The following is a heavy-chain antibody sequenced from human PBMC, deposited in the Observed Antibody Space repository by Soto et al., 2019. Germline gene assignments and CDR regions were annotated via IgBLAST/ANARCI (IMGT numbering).Heavy chain of an antibody. D-gene: IGHD1-26*01. CDR1: GYSFTSFW. CDR2: IYPGDSDT. Sequence: PGESLKISCKGSGYSFTSFWIGWVRQMPGKGLEWMGIIYPGDSDTRYTPSFQGQVTISADKSISTAYLQWSSLKASDTAMYYCARQQIPGELTAFDIRGQGTMVTVSS. V-gene: IGHV5-51*01. J-gene: IGHJ3*02. CDR3: ARQQIPGELTAFDI.